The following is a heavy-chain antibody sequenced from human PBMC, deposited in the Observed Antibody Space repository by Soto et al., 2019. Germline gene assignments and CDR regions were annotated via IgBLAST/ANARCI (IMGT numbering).Heavy chain of an antibody. CDR3: AKEAEENVNVPIPGDN. CDR1: GCSCRNYA. Sequence: PGGSLRLSCVASGCSCRNYAMTWVRQAPGKGLEWVSGLSGSGTMRYYADSVRGRFIISRDNAKNTLFLQMDNLRVEDSAVYYCAKEAEENVNVPIPGDNWGQGTPVTVSS. V-gene: IGHV3-23*01. CDR2: LSGSGTMR. J-gene: IGHJ4*02. D-gene: IGHD1-1*01.